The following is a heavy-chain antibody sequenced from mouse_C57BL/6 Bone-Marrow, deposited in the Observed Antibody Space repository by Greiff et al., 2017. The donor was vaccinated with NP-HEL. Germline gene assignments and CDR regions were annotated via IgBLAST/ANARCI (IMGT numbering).Heavy chain of an antibody. CDR2: ILPSIGRT. V-gene: IGHV15-2*01. D-gene: IGHD2-5*01. J-gene: IGHJ1*03. Sequence: VQLQQSGSELRSPGSSVKLSCKDFDSEVFPIAYMSWVRQKPGHGFEWIGGILPSIGRTIYGEKFEDKATLDADTLSNTAYLELNSLTSEDSAIYYCARHYSKGEYFDVWGTGTTVTVSS. CDR1: DSEVFPIAY. CDR3: ARHYSKGEYFDV.